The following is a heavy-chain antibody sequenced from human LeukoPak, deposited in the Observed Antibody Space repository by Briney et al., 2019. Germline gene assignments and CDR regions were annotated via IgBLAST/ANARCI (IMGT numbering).Heavy chain of an antibody. CDR3: AKDRGFGELLPDY. D-gene: IGHD3-10*01. V-gene: IGHV3-23*01. CDR2: ISGSGGST. Sequence: GGSLRLSCAASGFTSSSYAMSWVRQAPGKGLEWVSAISGSGGSTYYADSVKGRFTISRDNSKNTLYLQMNSLRAEDTAVYYWAKDRGFGELLPDYWGQGTLVTVSS. J-gene: IGHJ4*02. CDR1: GFTSSSYA.